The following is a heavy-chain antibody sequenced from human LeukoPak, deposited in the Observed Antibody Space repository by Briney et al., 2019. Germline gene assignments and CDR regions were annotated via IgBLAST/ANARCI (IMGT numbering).Heavy chain of an antibody. V-gene: IGHV3-74*01. CDR2: INTDGSST. CDR3: ARVRRVAMVPPVDY. CDR1: GFTFSSYW. D-gene: IGHD5-18*01. Sequence: GGSLRLYCAASGFTFSSYWMHWVRQAPGKGLVWVSRINTDGSSTSYADSVKGRFTISRDNAKNTLYLQMNSLRAEDTAVYYCARVRRVAMVPPVDYWGQGTLVTVSS. J-gene: IGHJ4*02.